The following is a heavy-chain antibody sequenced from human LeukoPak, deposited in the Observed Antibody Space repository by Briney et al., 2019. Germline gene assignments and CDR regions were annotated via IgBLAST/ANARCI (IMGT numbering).Heavy chain of an antibody. V-gene: IGHV3-21*01. J-gene: IGHJ6*04. CDR1: GFTFSSYS. CDR3: AELGITMIGGV. Sequence: TGGSLRLSCAASGFTFSSYSMNWVRQAPGEGLEWVSFISSSNSYIHYADSVKGRFTISRDNAKNSLYLQMNSLRAEDTAVYYCAELGITMIGGVWGKGTTVTISS. CDR2: ISSSNSYI. D-gene: IGHD3-10*02.